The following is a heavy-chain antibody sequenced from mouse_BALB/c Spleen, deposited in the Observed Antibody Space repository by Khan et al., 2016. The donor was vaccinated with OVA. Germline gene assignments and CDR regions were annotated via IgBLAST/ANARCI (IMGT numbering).Heavy chain of an antibody. CDR3: ARRTTEYAMDY. CDR2: INPRSGYT. D-gene: IGHD2-14*01. J-gene: IGHJ4*01. Sequence: QVQLQQSGAELARPGASVKMSCKASGYTFTSHTMHWVKQRPGQGLEWIGYINPRSGYTNYNQKFNDKATLTADKSSSTAYMQLSSLTSGDSAVYYCARRTTEYAMDYWGQGTSVTVSS. CDR1: GYTFTSHT. V-gene: IGHV1-4*01.